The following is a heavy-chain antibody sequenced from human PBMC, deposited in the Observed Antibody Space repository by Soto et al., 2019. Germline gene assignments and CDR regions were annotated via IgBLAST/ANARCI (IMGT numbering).Heavy chain of an antibody. Sequence: ASVKVSCKSSGYTLTDYDITWVRQAPGQGLEWMGWSDTYNENANYAQKFRGRVTMTTDTSTSTAYMELRSLRSDDTAIYYCARLKIHDYGDYVNWFDPWGQGTLVTVSS. CDR3: ARLKIHDYGDYVNWFDP. D-gene: IGHD4-17*01. CDR1: GYTLTDYD. CDR2: SDTYNENA. V-gene: IGHV1-18*04. J-gene: IGHJ5*02.